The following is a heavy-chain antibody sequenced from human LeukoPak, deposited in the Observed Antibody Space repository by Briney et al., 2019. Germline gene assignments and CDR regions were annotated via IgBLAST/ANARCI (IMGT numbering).Heavy chain of an antibody. Sequence: GESLKISCKASGYVFTRHWIGWVRQVPGKGLEWMGVIHPEDSYTRYNPAFQGQVTLSVDETTSTAYLQLSSLKASDTAIYYCARQNHYYYHMDVWGRGTTVTVSS. CDR1: GYVFTRHW. J-gene: IGHJ6*03. CDR3: ARQNHYYYHMDV. CDR2: IHPEDSYT. V-gene: IGHV5-51*01.